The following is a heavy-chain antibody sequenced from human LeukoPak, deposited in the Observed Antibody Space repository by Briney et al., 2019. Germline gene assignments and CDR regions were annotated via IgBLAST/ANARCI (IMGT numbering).Heavy chain of an antibody. D-gene: IGHD3-9*01. CDR1: GGSISSSSYY. Sequence: SETLSLTCTVSGGSISSSSYYWGWIRQPPGKGLEWIGSIYYSGSTYYNPSLKSRVTISVDTSKNQFSLKLSSVTAADTAVYYCARFTIAYLYFDYWGQGTLVTVSS. J-gene: IGHJ4*02. CDR2: IYYSGST. CDR3: ARFTIAYLYFDY. V-gene: IGHV4-39*01.